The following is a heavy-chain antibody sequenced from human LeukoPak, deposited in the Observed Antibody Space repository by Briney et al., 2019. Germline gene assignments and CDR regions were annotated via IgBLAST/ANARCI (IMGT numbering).Heavy chain of an antibody. Sequence: SETLSLTCTVSGGSISNYYWSWIRQPPGKGLEWIGYIYYSGSTNYNPSLKSRVTISVDTSKNQFSLKLSSVTAADTAVYYCARDSLWFGGIDYWGRGTLVTVSS. CDR2: IYYSGST. CDR3: ARDSLWFGGIDY. CDR1: GGSISNYY. V-gene: IGHV4-59*13. D-gene: IGHD3-10*01. J-gene: IGHJ4*02.